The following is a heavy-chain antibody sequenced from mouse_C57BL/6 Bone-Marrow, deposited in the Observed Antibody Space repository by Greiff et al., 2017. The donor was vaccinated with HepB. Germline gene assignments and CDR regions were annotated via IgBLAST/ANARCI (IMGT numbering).Heavy chain of an antibody. CDR1: GYSITSGYD. CDR2: ISYSGST. CDR3: AMSPSTTDWNFDV. V-gene: IGHV3-1*01. D-gene: IGHD1-1*01. Sequence: EVMLVESGPGMVKPSQSLSLTCTVTGYSITSGYDWHWIRHFPGNKLEWMGYISYSGSTNYNPSLKSRISITHDTSKNHFFLKLNSVTTEDTATYYCAMSPSTTDWNFDVWGTGTTVTVSS. J-gene: IGHJ1*03.